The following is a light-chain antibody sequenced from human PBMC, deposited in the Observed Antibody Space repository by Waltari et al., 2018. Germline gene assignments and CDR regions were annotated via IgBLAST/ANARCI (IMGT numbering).Light chain of an antibody. CDR1: QAIRND. CDR2: AAS. V-gene: IGKV1-6*01. CDR3: MQDYSYPRT. J-gene: IGKJ1*01. Sequence: AIQVTQSPSSLSASVGARVTITCRASQAIRNDLGWDQQKPGMAPKLLIYAASRLEGGVPSRFSGSGSGTDFTLTISNLQPEDFASYYCMQDYSYPRTFGQGTKVEIK.